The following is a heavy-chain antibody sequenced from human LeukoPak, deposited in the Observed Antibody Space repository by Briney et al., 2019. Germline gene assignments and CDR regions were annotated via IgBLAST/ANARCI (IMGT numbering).Heavy chain of an antibody. CDR1: GGSISSYY. Sequence: PSETLSLTCTVSGGSISSYYWSWIRQPPGKGLEWIGSIYYSGSTYYKPSLKSRVTISVDTSKNQFSLKLSSVTAADTAVYYCAYLPGDIVVATASPEYFQHWGQGTLVTVSS. CDR3: AYLPGDIVVATASPEYFQH. J-gene: IGHJ1*01. V-gene: IGHV4-59*05. D-gene: IGHD2-21*02. CDR2: IYYSGST.